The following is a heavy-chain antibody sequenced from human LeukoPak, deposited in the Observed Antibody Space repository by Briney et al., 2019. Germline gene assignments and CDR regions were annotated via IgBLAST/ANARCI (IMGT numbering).Heavy chain of an antibody. J-gene: IGHJ4*02. CDR2: IYYSGST. CDR3: ARGNTYGSYFGY. D-gene: IGHD1-26*01. CDR1: GGSISSYY. V-gene: IGHV4-59*01. Sequence: SETLSLTCTVSGGSISSYYWSWIRQPPGKGLEWIGYIYYSGSTNYNPSLKSRVTISVDTSNTQFSLKLSSVTAADTAVYYGARGNTYGSYFGYWGQGTLVTVSS.